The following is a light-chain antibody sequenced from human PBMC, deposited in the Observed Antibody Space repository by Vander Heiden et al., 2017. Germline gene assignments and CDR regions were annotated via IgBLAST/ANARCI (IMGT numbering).Light chain of an antibody. J-gene: IGKJ3*01. CDR1: QSISSY. V-gene: IGKV1-39*01. CDR2: AAS. Sequence: DIQMTQSPSSLSASVGDRVTITCRASQSISSYLNWYQQKPGKAPKLLIYAASSLQSGVPSRFSGSGSGTDFTLTISSLQPEDFATYYCQQSYRTPRTFGPGTKVDIK. CDR3: QQSYRTPRT.